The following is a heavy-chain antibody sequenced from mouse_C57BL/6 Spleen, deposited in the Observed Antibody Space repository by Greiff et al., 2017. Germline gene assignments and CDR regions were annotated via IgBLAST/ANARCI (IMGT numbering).Heavy chain of an antibody. Sequence: QVQLQQPGAELVMPGASVKLSCKASGYTFTSYWMHWVKQRPGQGLEWIGEIDPSDSYTNYNQKFKGKSTLTVDKSSSTAYMQLSSLTSEDSAVYYCARYGIYAMDYWGQGTSVTVSS. CDR3: ARYGIYAMDY. D-gene: IGHD2-1*01. J-gene: IGHJ4*01. V-gene: IGHV1-69*01. CDR2: IDPSDSYT. CDR1: GYTFTSYW.